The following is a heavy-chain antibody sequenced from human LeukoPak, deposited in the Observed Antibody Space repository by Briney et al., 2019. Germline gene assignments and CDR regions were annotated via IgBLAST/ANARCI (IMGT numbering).Heavy chain of an antibody. J-gene: IGHJ3*02. CDR2: IYYSGST. D-gene: IGHD2-15*01. CDR1: GGSISSSSYY. Sequence: SETLSLTCTVSGGSISSSSYYWGWIRQPPGKGLEWIGSIYYSGSTYYNPSLKSRVTISVDTSKNQFSLKLSSVTAADTAVYYCARAAPTHDAFDIWGQGTMVTVSS. V-gene: IGHV4-39*07. CDR3: ARAAPTHDAFDI.